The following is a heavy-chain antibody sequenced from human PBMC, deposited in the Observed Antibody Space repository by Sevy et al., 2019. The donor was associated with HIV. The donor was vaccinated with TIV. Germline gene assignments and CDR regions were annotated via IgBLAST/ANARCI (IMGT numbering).Heavy chain of an antibody. D-gene: IGHD6-13*01. CDR1: GFTFSSYA. J-gene: IGHJ6*03. Sequence: GESLKISCAASGFTFSSYAMHWVRQAPGKGLEWVAVISYDGSNKYDADSVKGRFTISRDNSKNTLYLQMNSLRAEDTAVYYCARDRLSSSFLYYYYYMDVWGIGTTVTVSS. V-gene: IGHV3-30-3*01. CDR3: ARDRLSSSFLYYYYYMDV. CDR2: ISYDGSNK.